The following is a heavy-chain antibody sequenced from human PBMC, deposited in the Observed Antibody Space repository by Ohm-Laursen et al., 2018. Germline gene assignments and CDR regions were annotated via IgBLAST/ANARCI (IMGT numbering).Heavy chain of an antibody. J-gene: IGHJ6*02. CDR2: INPNSGGT. CDR3: ARERNYDFWSGYYHGMDV. D-gene: IGHD3-3*01. CDR1: GYTFTGYY. V-gene: IGHV1-2*02. Sequence: GASVTASCQASGYTFTGYYMHWVRQAPGQGLEWMGWINPNSGGTNYAQKFQGRVTMTRDTSISTAYMELSRLRSDDTAVYYCARERNYDFWSGYYHGMDVWGQGTTVTVSS.